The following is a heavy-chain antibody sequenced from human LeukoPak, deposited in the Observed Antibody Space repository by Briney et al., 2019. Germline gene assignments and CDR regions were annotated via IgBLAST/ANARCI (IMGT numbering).Heavy chain of an antibody. Sequence: PSETLSLTCTVSGGSISRYYWSWIRQHPGNGLEWIGYISYTGSTTYNSSLKSRVTMSVDTSKNQFSLKLSSVTAADTAVCYCARDRYYYDSSGYYSLDYWGQGTLVTVSS. CDR2: ISYTGST. J-gene: IGHJ4*02. CDR3: ARDRYYYDSSGYYSLDY. D-gene: IGHD3-22*01. CDR1: GGSISRYY. V-gene: IGHV4-59*12.